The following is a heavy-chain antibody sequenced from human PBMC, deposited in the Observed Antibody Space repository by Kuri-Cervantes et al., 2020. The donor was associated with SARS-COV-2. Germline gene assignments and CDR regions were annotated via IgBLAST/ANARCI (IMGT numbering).Heavy chain of an antibody. V-gene: IGHV4-59*01. Sequence: SETLSLTCTVSGGSISSYYWSWIRQPPGKGLEWIGYIYYSGSTNYNPSLKSRVTISVDTSKNQFSLKLSSVTAADTAVYYCARDLLSASDIWGQGAMVTVSS. CDR3: ARDLLSASDI. J-gene: IGHJ3*02. CDR1: GGSISSYY. CDR2: IYYSGST.